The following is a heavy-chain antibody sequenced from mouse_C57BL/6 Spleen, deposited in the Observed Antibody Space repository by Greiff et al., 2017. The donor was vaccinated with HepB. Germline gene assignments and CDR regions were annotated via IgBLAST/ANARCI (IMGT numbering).Heavy chain of an antibody. CDR3: ARRDYWYFDV. CDR2: IYPGDGDT. CDR1: GYAFSSYW. V-gene: IGHV1-80*01. Sequence: VQRVESGAELVKPGASVKISCKASGYAFSSYWMNWVKQRPGKGLEWIGQIYPGDGDTNYNGKFKGKATLTADKSSSTAYMQLSSLTSEHSAVYFCARRDYWYFDVWGTGTTVTVSS. J-gene: IGHJ1*03.